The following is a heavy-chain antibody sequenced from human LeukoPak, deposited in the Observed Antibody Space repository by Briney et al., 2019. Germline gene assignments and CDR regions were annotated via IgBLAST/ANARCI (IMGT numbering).Heavy chain of an antibody. CDR1: GFTFSNYA. Sequence: GGSLRLSCAASGFTFSNYAMSWVRQAPGKVLEWVSAFSGSGGSTYYADSVKGRFTISRDNSKNTLYLQMNSLRAGDTAVYYCATSGLSRFGFWGQGTLVTVSS. CDR2: FSGSGGST. CDR3: ATSGLSRFGF. D-gene: IGHD2/OR15-2a*01. J-gene: IGHJ4*02. V-gene: IGHV3-23*01.